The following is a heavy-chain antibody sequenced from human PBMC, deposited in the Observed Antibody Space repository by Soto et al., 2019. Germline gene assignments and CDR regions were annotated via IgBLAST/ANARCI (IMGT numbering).Heavy chain of an antibody. CDR2: ISAYNGNT. J-gene: IGHJ6*02. V-gene: IGHV1-18*04. D-gene: IGHD3-22*01. Sequence: ASVKVSCKASGYTFTSYGISWVRQAPGQGLEWMGWISAYNGNTNYAQKLQGRVTMTTDTSTSTAYMELRSLRSDDTAVYYCAGPLKSTYYYDSSGYYSHYGMDVWGQGTTVTVSS. CDR1: GYTFTSYG. CDR3: AGPLKSTYYYDSSGYYSHYGMDV.